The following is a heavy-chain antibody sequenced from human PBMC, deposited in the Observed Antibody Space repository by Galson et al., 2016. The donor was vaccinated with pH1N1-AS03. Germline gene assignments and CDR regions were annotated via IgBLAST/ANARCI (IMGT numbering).Heavy chain of an antibody. CDR1: GYTFTDLY. CDR2: VDPGDGER. CDR3: ARGPSTTVTTWCLDS. V-gene: IGHV1-69-2*01. Sequence: VKVSCKVSGYTFTDLYLHWLQQAPGKGLEWMGLVDPGDGERIYAERFQGRVTITADTSTGTAYMELRSLRSDDTAVYYCARGPSTTVTTWCLDSWGQGTPVTVSS. J-gene: IGHJ4*02. D-gene: IGHD4-17*01.